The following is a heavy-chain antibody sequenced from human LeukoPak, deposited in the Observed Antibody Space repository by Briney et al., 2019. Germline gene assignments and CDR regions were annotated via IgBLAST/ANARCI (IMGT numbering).Heavy chain of an antibody. D-gene: IGHD3-10*01. CDR2: ISAYNGNT. V-gene: IGHV1-18*04. CDR3: ARAPITMVRGVILDFDY. CDR1: GYTFTSYG. Sequence: ASVKVSCKASGYTFTSYGTSWVRQAPGQGLEWMGWISAYNGNTNYAQKLQGRVTMTTDTSTSTAYMELRSLRSDDTAVYCCARAPITMVRGVILDFDYWGQGTLVTVSS. J-gene: IGHJ4*02.